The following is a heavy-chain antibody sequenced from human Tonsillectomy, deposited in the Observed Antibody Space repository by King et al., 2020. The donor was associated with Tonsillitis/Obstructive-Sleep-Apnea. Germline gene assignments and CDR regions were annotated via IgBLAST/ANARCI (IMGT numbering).Heavy chain of an antibody. CDR3: TKGSLAAAVRGWFDP. V-gene: IGHV3-23*04. Sequence: VQLVESGGGLVQPGGSLRLSCVVSGFTFSRYAMSWVRQAPGKGLEWVSTISGSGDTTYYADSVKGRFTISRDNSKNTLYVQMNSLRAEDTAVYYCTKGSLAAAVRGWFDPWGQGTLVTVSS. CDR1: GFTFSRYA. D-gene: IGHD2-2*02. CDR2: ISGSGDTT. J-gene: IGHJ5*02.